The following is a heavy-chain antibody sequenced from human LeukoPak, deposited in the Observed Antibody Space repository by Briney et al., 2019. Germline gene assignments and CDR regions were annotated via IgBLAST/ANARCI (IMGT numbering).Heavy chain of an antibody. Sequence: PGGSLRLSCAASGFTFSSYAMSWVRQAPGKGLEWVSAISGSGGSTYYADSVKGRFTISRDNSKNTLYLQMNSLRAEDTAVYYCARDLRRSGWLQNTYYYYGMDVWGQGTTVTVSS. CDR2: ISGSGGST. J-gene: IGHJ6*02. V-gene: IGHV3-23*01. D-gene: IGHD6-19*01. CDR3: ARDLRRSGWLQNTYYYYGMDV. CDR1: GFTFSSYA.